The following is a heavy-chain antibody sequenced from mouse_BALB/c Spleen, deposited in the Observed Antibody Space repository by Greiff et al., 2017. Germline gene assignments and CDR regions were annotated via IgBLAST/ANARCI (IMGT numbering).Heavy chain of an antibody. CDR3: ARSGYRYDGFAY. V-gene: IGHV14-3*02. J-gene: IGHJ3*01. CDR2: IDPANGNT. D-gene: IGHD2-14*01. CDR1: GFNIKDTY. Sequence: VQLQQSGAELVKPGASVKLSCTASGFNIKDTYMHWVKQRPEQGLEWIGRIDPANGNTKYDPKFQGKATITADTSSNTAYMQLSSLTSDDSAVYFCARSGYRYDGFAYWGQGTLVTVSA.